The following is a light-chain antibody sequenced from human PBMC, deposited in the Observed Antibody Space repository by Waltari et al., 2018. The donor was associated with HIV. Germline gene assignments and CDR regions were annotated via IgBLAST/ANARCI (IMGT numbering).Light chain of an antibody. CDR2: KDS. CDR3: QSSDTSGRWV. J-gene: IGLJ3*02. CDR1: ALATQY. Sequence: SYELTQPPSVSVSPGKTARITCSGDALATQYAYWYQQQPGQTPVLMIYKDSKRPSGIPERFSGSTSGTTVTLTVSGVQAEDEADYYCQSSDTSGRWVFGGGTKLTVL. V-gene: IGLV3-25*03.